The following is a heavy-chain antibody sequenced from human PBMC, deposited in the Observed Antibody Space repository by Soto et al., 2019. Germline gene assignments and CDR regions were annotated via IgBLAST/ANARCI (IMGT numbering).Heavy chain of an antibody. CDR1: GFTFSSYA. J-gene: IGHJ6*02. D-gene: IGHD3-3*01. CDR2: ISGSGGST. V-gene: IGHV3-23*01. CDR3: ARRFLAWLSPPYYYYYGMDV. Sequence: GGSLRLSCAASGFTFSSYAMSWVRQAPGKGLEWVSAISGSGGSTYYADSVKGRFTISRDNSKNTLYLQMNSLRAEDTAVYYCARRFLAWLSPPYYYYYGMDVWGQGTTVTVSS.